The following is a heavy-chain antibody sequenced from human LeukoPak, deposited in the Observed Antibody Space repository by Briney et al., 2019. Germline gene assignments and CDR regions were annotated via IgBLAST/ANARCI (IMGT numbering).Heavy chain of an antibody. J-gene: IGHJ3*02. CDR1: GFTFSSYA. CDR3: ARVVILGAGFDALDI. Sequence: GGSLRLSCAASGFTFSSYAMSWVRQAPGKGLEWVSAISGSGGSTYYADSVKGRFTISRDNSKNTLYLQMNSLRAEDTAAYYCARVVILGAGFDALDIWGQGTMVTVSS. V-gene: IGHV3-23*01. D-gene: IGHD1-26*01. CDR2: ISGSGGST.